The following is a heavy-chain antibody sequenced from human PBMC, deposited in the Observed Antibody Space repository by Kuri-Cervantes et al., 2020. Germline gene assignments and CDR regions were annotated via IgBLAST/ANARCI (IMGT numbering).Heavy chain of an antibody. D-gene: IGHD3-10*01. CDR3: AKDLGISGFGNNYFDY. CDR1: GFTFSNYA. J-gene: IGHJ4*02. CDR2: ISWNSGSI. Sequence: GGSLRLSCAVSGFTFSNYAMNWVRQAPGKGLEWVSGISWNSGSIGYADSVKGRFTISRDNAKNSLYLQMNSLRAEDTALYYCAKDLGISGFGNNYFDYWGQGTLVTVSS. V-gene: IGHV3-9*01.